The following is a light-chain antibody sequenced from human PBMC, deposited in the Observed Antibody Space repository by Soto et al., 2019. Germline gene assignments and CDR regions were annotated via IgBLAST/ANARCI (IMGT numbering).Light chain of an antibody. J-gene: IGKJ4*01. Sequence: EIVMTQSPATLSVSPGERATLSCRASQNINNNLAWYQQKPGQVPRLLIYHASTGATGIPARFSGSGSGTELTLTISSVQSEDFAVYYCHQYNDWPLTFGGGTKVEIK. CDR3: HQYNDWPLT. CDR1: QNINNN. V-gene: IGKV3-15*01. CDR2: HAS.